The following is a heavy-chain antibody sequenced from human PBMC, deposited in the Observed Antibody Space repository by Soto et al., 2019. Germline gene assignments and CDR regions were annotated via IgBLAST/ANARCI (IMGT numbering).Heavy chain of an antibody. D-gene: IGHD2-15*01. Sequence: QVRLVESGGGVVQPGRSLRLSCAASGFSFSSYGMHWVRQAPGKGLEWVAVIWYDESHRYFADSVKGRFTISRDSSKKTLYRQRSSLRAEDTAVYYCARDSSGGDAYPDYWGQGTQVTVSS. V-gene: IGHV3-33*08. CDR2: IWYDESHR. CDR1: GFSFSSYG. CDR3: ARDSSGGDAYPDY. J-gene: IGHJ4*02.